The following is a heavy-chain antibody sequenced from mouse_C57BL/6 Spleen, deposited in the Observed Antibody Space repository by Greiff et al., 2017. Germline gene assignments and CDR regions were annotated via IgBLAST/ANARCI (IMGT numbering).Heavy chain of an antibody. V-gene: IGHV1-55*01. J-gene: IGHJ3*01. CDR3: ARWGDGYYACAY. D-gene: IGHD2-3*01. CDR1: GYTFTSYW. CDR2: IYPGSGST. Sequence: VQLQQPGAELVKPGASVKMSCKASGYTFTSYWITWVKQRPGQGLEWIGDIYPGSGSTNYNEKFKSKATLTVDTSSSTAYMQLSSLTSEDSAVYYCARWGDGYYACAYWGQGTLVTVSA.